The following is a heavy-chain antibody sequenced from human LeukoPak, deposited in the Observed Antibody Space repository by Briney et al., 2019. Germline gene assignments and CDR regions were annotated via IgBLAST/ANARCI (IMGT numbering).Heavy chain of an antibody. V-gene: IGHV3-21*01. CDR1: GFSFRISS. J-gene: IGHJ4*02. D-gene: IGHD3-10*01. CDR3: ARDAGYYGSGSYYIGPGPNDY. CDR2: ISSSSSYI. Sequence: GGSLRLSCAASGFSFRISSMSWVRQAPGKGLEWVSSISSSSSYIYYADSVKGRFTISRDNSKNTLYLQMNSLRAEDTAVYYCARDAGYYGSGSYYIGPGPNDYWGQGTLVTVSS.